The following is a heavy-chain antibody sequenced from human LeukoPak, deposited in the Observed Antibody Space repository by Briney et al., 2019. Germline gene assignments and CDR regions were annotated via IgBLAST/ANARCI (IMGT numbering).Heavy chain of an antibody. Sequence: HPGGSLRLSCEASGFTFTSYWMSWVRQAPEKGPEWVAHIKENGNEQYYADSVKGRFTISRDNAKNSLYLQMNSLRAEDTAVYYCASFGELLEDYWGQGTLVTVSS. D-gene: IGHD3-10*01. CDR1: GFTFTSYW. J-gene: IGHJ4*02. CDR3: ASFGELLEDY. V-gene: IGHV3-7*01. CDR2: IKENGNEQ.